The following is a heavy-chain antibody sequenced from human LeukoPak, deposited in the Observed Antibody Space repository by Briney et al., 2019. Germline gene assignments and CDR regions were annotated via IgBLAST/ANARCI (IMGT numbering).Heavy chain of an antibody. V-gene: IGHV1-69*13. CDR3: AREGGYGSPSAFDI. Sequence: SVKVSCKASGGTFSSYAISWVRQAPGQGLEWMGGIIPIFGTANYARKFQGRVTITADESTSTAYMELSSLRSEDTAVYYCAREGGYGSPSAFDIWGQGTMVTVSS. CDR2: IIPIFGTA. J-gene: IGHJ3*02. D-gene: IGHD5-12*01. CDR1: GGTFSSYA.